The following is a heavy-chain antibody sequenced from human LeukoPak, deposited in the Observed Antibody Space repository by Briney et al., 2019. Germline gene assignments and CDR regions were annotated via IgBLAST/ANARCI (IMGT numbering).Heavy chain of an antibody. V-gene: IGHV4-59*01. CDR2: IYYSGST. Sequence: SETLSLTCTVSGGSISSYYWSWIRQPPGKGLEWIGYIYYSGSTKYNPSLKSRVTISVDTSKNQFSLKLSSVTAADTAVYYCARAPSYYDILTAYYTGYFDYWGQGTLVTVSS. CDR1: GGSISSYY. CDR3: ARAPSYYDILTAYYTGYFDY. J-gene: IGHJ4*02. D-gene: IGHD3-9*01.